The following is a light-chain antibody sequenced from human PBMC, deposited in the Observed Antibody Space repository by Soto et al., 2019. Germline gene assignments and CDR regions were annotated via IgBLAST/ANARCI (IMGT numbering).Light chain of an antibody. V-gene: IGKV2-24*01. J-gene: IGKJ2*01. CDR1: QSLVHRDGNTY. Sequence: DVVMTQTPLSSPVTLGQPASISCRSSQSLVHRDGNTYLSWLQQRPGQPPRLLIYKIFNRFSGVPDRFSGSGAGTDFTLRISRVEPEDVGVYYCMQATQFPRTFGQGTKLEIK. CDR2: KIF. CDR3: MQATQFPRT.